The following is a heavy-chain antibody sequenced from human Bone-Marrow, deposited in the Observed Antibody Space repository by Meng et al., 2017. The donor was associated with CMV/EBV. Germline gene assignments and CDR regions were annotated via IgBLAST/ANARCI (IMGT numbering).Heavy chain of an antibody. CDR3: ARPIEGIRETLDY. V-gene: IGHV3-7*01. D-gene: IGHD3-10*01. J-gene: IGHJ4*02. Sequence: GGSLRLSCAASGFTLTRNWMTWVRQAPGKGLEWVANINEDGTDKNYLDSVKGRFTISRDNVKKSVYLQMNSLRGEDTAVYYCARPIEGIRETLDYRGQGTLVTVSS. CDR2: INEDGTDK. CDR1: GFTLTRNW.